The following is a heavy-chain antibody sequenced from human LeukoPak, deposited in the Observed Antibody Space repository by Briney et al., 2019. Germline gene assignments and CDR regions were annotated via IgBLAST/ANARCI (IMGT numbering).Heavy chain of an antibody. CDR1: GYTFTIYD. Sequence: ASVKVSCKASGYTFTIYDINWVRQVPGQGLEWMGWMNPNSGNAGYAQMFQGRVTMTRDTSINTAYVELSSLRSEDTAVYYCAISCVVGAARFAFDIWGQGTMITVSS. V-gene: IGHV1-8*01. CDR2: MNPNSGNA. CDR3: AISCVVGAARFAFDI. D-gene: IGHD2-15*01. J-gene: IGHJ3*02.